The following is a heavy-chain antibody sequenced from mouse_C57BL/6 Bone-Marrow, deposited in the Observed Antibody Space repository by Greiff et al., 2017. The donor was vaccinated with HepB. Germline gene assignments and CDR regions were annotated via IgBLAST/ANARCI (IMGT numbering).Heavy chain of an antibody. D-gene: IGHD3-1*01. Sequence: QVQLQQSGAELVRPGTSVKVSCKASGYAFTNYLIEWVKQRPGQGLEWIGVINPGSGGTNYNEKFKGKATLTADKSSSTAYMQLSSLTSEDSAVYFCARCRDYYFDYWGQGTTLTVSS. CDR2: INPGSGGT. J-gene: IGHJ2*01. CDR1: GYAFTNYL. CDR3: ARCRDYYFDY. V-gene: IGHV1-54*01.